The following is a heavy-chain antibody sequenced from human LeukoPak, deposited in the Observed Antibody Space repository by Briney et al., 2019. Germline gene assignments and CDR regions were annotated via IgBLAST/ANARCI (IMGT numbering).Heavy chain of an antibody. Sequence: ASVKVSCKASGYTFTAYYIHWVRQASGQGLEWMGWIIPNSGGTSYAQKFQGRVTMTRDTSINTAYMELSSLRSDDTAIYSCARVSCTGTICYHGGFDYWGQGTLVTVSS. CDR3: ARVSCTGTICYHGGFDY. CDR2: IIPNSGGT. CDR1: GYTFTAYY. D-gene: IGHD2-2*01. V-gene: IGHV1-2*02. J-gene: IGHJ4*02.